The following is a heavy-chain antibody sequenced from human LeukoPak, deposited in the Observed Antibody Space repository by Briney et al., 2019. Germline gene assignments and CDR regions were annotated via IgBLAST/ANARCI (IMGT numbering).Heavy chain of an antibody. CDR1: GSSIGSHY. V-gene: IGHV4-4*07. CDR2: IHISGSA. CDR3: ARGRDYGDHYFDY. D-gene: IGHD4/OR15-4a*01. Sequence: PSETLSLTCTVSGSSIGSHYWNWFRQPAGKGLECIGRIHISGSANYNPSLNNRVTVSLDTSKNQFSLKLTSVTAADTAVYYCARGRDYGDHYFDYWGQGTLVTVSS. J-gene: IGHJ4*02.